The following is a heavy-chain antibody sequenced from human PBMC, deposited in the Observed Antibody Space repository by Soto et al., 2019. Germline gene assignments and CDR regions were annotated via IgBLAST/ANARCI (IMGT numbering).Heavy chain of an antibody. CDR3: ASWVLQEHAYDI. V-gene: IGHV3-53*01. J-gene: IGHJ3*02. CDR2: LYDVDGT. D-gene: IGHD1-1*01. CDR1: GLTVSGKKY. Sequence: DVQLVESGGGLIQPGGSLRLSCAAFGLTVSGKKYMAWVRQAPGKGLEWVSGLYDVDGTYYADSVKGRFTISRDSSKNIVSLQMTSLRPDDTAVYYCASWVLQEHAYDIWGLGTTVTVSS.